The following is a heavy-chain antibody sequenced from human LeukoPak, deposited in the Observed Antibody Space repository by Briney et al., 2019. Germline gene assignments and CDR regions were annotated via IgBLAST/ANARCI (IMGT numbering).Heavy chain of an antibody. CDR1: GGSFSGYY. Sequence: KPSETLSLTCAVYGGSFSGYYWSWIRQPPGKGLEWIGEIIHSGSTNYNPSLKSRVTISVDTSKNQFSLKLSSVTAADTAVYYCARDLGYCTNGVCGGWFDPWGQGTLVTVSS. CDR3: ARDLGYCTNGVCGGWFDP. D-gene: IGHD2-8*01. J-gene: IGHJ5*02. CDR2: IIHSGST. V-gene: IGHV4-34*12.